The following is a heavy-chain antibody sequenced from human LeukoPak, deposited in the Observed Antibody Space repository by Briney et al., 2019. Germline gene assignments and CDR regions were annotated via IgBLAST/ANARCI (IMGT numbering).Heavy chain of an antibody. J-gene: IGHJ4*02. CDR3: ARHAAVAGTAFDY. D-gene: IGHD6-19*01. CDR2: IYYSGST. CDR1: GGSISSYY. Sequence: SETLSLTCTASGGSISSYYWSWIRQPPGKGLEWIGYIYYSGSTNYNPSLKSRVIISVDTSKNQFSLNLSSVTAADTAVYYCARHAAVAGTAFDYWGQGTLVTVSS. V-gene: IGHV4-59*08.